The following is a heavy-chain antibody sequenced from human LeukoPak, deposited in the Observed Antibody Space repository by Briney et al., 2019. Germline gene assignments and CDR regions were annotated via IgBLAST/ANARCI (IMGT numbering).Heavy chain of an antibody. CDR3: ARALSLSYGMDV. J-gene: IGHJ6*02. CDR1: GYTFTGYY. V-gene: IGHV1-2*02. Sequence: ASVKVSCKASGYTFTGYYMHCVRQAPGQGLEWMGWINPNSGGTNYAQKFQGRVTMTRDTSISTAYMELSRLRSDDTAVYYCARALSLSYGMDVWGQGTTVTVFS. CDR2: INPNSGGT. D-gene: IGHD3-16*01.